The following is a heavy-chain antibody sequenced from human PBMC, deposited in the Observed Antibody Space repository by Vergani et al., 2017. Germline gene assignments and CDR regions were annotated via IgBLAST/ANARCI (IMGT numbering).Heavy chain of an antibody. J-gene: IGHJ4*02. CDR1: GFTFSSYA. CDR2: ISYDGSNK. V-gene: IGHV3-30*04. D-gene: IGHD2/OR15-2a*01. CDR3: ASELSIGY. Sequence: VQLVESGGGVVQPGRSLRLPCAASGFTFSSYAMHWVRQAPGKGLEWVAVISYDGSNKYYADSVQGRFTISRDNSKDTLYLQMNSLGAEDTAVYYCASELSIGYWGQGMFVTVSS.